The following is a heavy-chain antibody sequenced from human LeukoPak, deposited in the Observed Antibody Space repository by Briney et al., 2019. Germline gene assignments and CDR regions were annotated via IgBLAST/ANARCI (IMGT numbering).Heavy chain of an antibody. D-gene: IGHD2-2*01. CDR3: ARDCSSTSCPPADWFDP. Sequence: SETLSLTCTVSGGSISSYYWSWIRQPAGKGLEWIGRIYTSGSTNYNPSLKSRVTMSVDTSKNQFSLKLSSVTAADTAVYYYARDCSSTSCPPADWFDPWGQGTLVTVSS. CDR2: IYTSGST. CDR1: GGSISSYY. V-gene: IGHV4-4*07. J-gene: IGHJ5*02.